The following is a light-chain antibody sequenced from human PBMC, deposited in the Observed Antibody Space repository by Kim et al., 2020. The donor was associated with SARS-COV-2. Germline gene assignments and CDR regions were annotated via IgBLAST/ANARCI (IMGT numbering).Light chain of an antibody. J-gene: IGKJ1*01. CDR2: GAS. CDR3: QQYGSSPRT. V-gene: IGKV3-20*01. Sequence: SPGDRATLSYRASQSVSNNYLAWYQQRPGQAPRLLIYGASNRATGIPDRFSGSGSGTDFTLTISRLEPEDFAVYYCQQYGSSPRTFGQGTKVDIK. CDR1: QSVSNNY.